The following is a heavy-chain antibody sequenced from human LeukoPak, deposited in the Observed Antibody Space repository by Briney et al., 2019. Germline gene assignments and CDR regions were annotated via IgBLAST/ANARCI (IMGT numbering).Heavy chain of an antibody. CDR3: ARDSSGGYLDF. D-gene: IGHD1-26*01. J-gene: IGHJ4*02. CDR1: GYTFTGYY. V-gene: IGHV1-2*02. Sequence: ASVKVSCKASGYTFTGYYLHWVRQAPGQGLEWMGWISPNSGGTNYAQEFQGRVTMTRDTSISTVYMELSRLRSDDTAVYYCARDSSGGYLDFWGQGTLVTVSA. CDR2: ISPNSGGT.